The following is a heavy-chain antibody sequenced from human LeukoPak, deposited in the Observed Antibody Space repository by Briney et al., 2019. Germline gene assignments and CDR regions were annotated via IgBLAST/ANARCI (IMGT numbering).Heavy chain of an antibody. Sequence: GGSLRLSCAASGFTFSSYSMNWVRQAPGKGLEWVAVISYDGSNKYYADSVKGRFTISRDNSKNTLYLQMNSLRAEDTAVYYCAREPRSIAVAVFDYWGQGTLVTVSS. CDR1: GFTFSSYS. D-gene: IGHD6-19*01. V-gene: IGHV3-30*03. J-gene: IGHJ4*02. CDR3: AREPRSIAVAVFDY. CDR2: ISYDGSNK.